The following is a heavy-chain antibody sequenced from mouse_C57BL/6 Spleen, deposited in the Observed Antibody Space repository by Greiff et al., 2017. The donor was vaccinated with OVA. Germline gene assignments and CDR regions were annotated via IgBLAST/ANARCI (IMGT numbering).Heavy chain of an antibody. CDR3: ARYDTTVAHYFDY. CDR1: GFTFTDYY. V-gene: IGHV7-3*01. CDR2: IRNKANGYTT. Sequence: EVKLMESGGGLVQPGGSLSLSCAASGFTFTDYYMSWVRQPPGKALEWLGFIRNKANGYTTEYSASVKGRFTISRDNSQSILYLQMNALRAEDSATYYCARYDTTVAHYFDYWGQGTTLTVSS. J-gene: IGHJ2*01. D-gene: IGHD1-1*01.